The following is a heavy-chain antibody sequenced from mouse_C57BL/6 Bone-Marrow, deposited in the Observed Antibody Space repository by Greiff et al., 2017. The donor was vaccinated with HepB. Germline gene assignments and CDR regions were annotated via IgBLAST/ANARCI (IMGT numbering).Heavy chain of an antibody. Sequence: QVQLQQSGAELARPGASVKLSCKASGYTFTSYGISWVKQRPGQGLEWIGEIYPRSGNTYYNEKFKGKATLTADKSSSTAYMELRSLTSEDSAVYFCAIYDDYPDWYFDVWGTGTTVTVSS. CDR1: GYTFTSYG. V-gene: IGHV1-81*01. CDR3: AIYDDYPDWYFDV. J-gene: IGHJ1*03. D-gene: IGHD2-3*01. CDR2: IYPRSGNT.